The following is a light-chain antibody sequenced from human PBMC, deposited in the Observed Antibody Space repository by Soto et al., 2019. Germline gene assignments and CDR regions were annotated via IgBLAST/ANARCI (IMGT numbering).Light chain of an antibody. CDR1: QSVSSN. Sequence: EVVMTQSPATLSVSLGDRATLSCRASQSVSSNLAWYQQKPGQAPRLLIYGASTRATGIPARFSGSGSGTEFTLTISSLQSEDFAVYACQQYNNWPLTFGGGTKVEGK. CDR2: GAS. CDR3: QQYNNWPLT. J-gene: IGKJ4*01. V-gene: IGKV3-15*01.